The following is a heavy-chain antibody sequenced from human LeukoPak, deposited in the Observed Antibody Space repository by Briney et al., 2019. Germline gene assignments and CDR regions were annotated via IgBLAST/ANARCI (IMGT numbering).Heavy chain of an antibody. J-gene: IGHJ4*02. CDR3: ARLSTVTTSFDY. V-gene: IGHV4-61*02. D-gene: IGHD4-17*01. Sequence: SETLSLTCTVSNGSISSDTYFWSWIRQPAGKGLEWIGRIYTSGTTHYNPSLKSRVTMSVDTSKNQFSLKLSSVTAADTAVYYCARLSTVTTSFDYWGQGTLATVSS. CDR1: NGSISSDTYF. CDR2: IYTSGTT.